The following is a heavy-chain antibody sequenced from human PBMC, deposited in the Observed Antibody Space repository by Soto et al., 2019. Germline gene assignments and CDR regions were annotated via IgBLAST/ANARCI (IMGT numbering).Heavy chain of an antibody. D-gene: IGHD5-18*01. J-gene: IGHJ5*02. CDR3: TRGKGTAMAYNWFDP. CDR2: IRSKAYGGTT. CDR1: GFTFSSYA. V-gene: IGHV3-49*03. Sequence: GGSLRLSCXASGFTFSSYAMSWFRQAPGKGLEWVGFIRSKAYGGTTEYAASVKGRFTISRDDSKSIAYLQMNSLKTEDTAVYYCTRGKGTAMAYNWFDPWGQGTLVTVSS.